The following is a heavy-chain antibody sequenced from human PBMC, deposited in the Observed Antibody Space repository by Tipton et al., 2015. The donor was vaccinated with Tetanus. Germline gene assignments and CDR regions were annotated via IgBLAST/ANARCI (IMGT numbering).Heavy chain of an antibody. CDR1: GFTFSNYG. J-gene: IGHJ4*02. Sequence: GSLRLSCAGSGFTFSNYGMSWVRQAPGKGLEWVSDVDYSGASTFYADSVKGRFTISRDNSKNTLYLQMNSLRAEDTAVYYCNGGSTRAYFDYWGQGTLVTVSS. CDR3: NGGSTRAYFDY. CDR2: VDYSGAST. V-gene: IGHV3-23*01. D-gene: IGHD2-2*01.